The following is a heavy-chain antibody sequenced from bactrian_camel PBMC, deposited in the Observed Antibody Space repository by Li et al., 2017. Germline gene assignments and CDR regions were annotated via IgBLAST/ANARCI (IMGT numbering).Heavy chain of an antibody. Sequence: QVQLVESGGGAVQAGGSLRLSCTASGFVFDGSDMEWYLQAPGHECEMVSRIEPDGDTFYDDSVKGRFTISKDKDKNTLYLQMNGLKPEDTAMYYCAAKTAYSGAVGLMSSRTYPFWGQGTQVTVS. V-gene: IGHV3S55*01. CDR3: AAKTAYSGAVGLMSSRTYPF. J-gene: IGHJ4*01. CDR1: GFVFDGSD. CDR2: IEPDGDT. D-gene: IGHD7*01.